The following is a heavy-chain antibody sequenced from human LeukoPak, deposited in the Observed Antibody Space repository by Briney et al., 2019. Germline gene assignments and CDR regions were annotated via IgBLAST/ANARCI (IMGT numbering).Heavy chain of an antibody. D-gene: IGHD2-2*02. Sequence: ASVKVSCKASGYTFTRYYIHWVRQAPGQGLEWMGIINPSGGSTSYAQKFQGRVTMTRDTSTSTVYMELSSLRSEDTAVYYCTRVYCSSSSCYNADYWGQGTLVTVSS. CDR1: GYTFTRYY. V-gene: IGHV1-46*03. CDR2: INPSGGST. J-gene: IGHJ4*02. CDR3: TRVYCSSSSCYNADY.